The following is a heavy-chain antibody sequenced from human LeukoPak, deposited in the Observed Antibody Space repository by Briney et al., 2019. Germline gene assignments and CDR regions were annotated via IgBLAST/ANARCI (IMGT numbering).Heavy chain of an antibody. CDR1: GYTFTDYY. CDR3: AREYYDSSGLKHAFDI. V-gene: IGHV1-2*02. Sequence: GASVKVSCKTSGYTFTDYYIHWMRQAPGQGLEWMGCIDPDSGGTKSPQRFQGRVTVTRDTSITTAYMELSRLSFDDTAVYYCAREYYDSSGLKHAFDIWGQGTMVTVSS. J-gene: IGHJ3*02. D-gene: IGHD3-22*01. CDR2: IDPDSGGT.